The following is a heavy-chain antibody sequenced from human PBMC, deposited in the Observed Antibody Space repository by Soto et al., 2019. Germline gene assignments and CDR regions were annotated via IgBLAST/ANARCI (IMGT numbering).Heavy chain of an antibody. D-gene: IGHD3-10*01. J-gene: IGHJ4*02. CDR3: AREGVHNYTEYYFDF. CDR1: GFTFSYYP. Sequence: EVQLVESGGGLVNPGGSLRLSCAASGFTFSYYPLHWVRRAPGKGLEWVSSISGIRDYIRYADSVKGRFTISRDNAKPSLYLQMNSLTAEDTAVYYCAREGVHNYTEYYFDFWGQGTLVTFSS. V-gene: IGHV3-21*06. CDR2: ISGIRDYI.